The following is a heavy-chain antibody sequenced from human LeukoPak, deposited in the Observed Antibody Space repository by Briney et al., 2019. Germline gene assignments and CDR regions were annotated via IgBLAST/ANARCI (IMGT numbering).Heavy chain of an antibody. D-gene: IGHD6-6*01. Sequence: GGSLRLSSAASGFTFSSYAMSWVRQAPGKGLEWVSAISGSGGSTYYADSVKGRFTISRDNSKNTLYLQMNSLRAEDTAVYYCAKRWHSSSYYDYWGQGTLVTVSS. J-gene: IGHJ4*02. CDR3: AKRWHSSSYYDY. V-gene: IGHV3-23*01. CDR1: GFTFSSYA. CDR2: ISGSGGST.